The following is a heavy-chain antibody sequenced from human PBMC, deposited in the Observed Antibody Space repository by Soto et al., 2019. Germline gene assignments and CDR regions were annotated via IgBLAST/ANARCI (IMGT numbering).Heavy chain of an antibody. V-gene: IGHV3-23*01. D-gene: IGHD6-6*01. J-gene: IGHJ4*02. CDR3: AKDEGKQLVPGY. CDR2: ISGSGGST. Sequence: EVQLLESGGGLVQPGGSVRLSCAASGFTFSSYAMSWVRQAPGKGLEWVSAISGSGGSTYYADSVKGRFTISRDNSKNTLYLQMNSLRAEDTAVYYCAKDEGKQLVPGYWGQGTLVTVSS. CDR1: GFTFSSYA.